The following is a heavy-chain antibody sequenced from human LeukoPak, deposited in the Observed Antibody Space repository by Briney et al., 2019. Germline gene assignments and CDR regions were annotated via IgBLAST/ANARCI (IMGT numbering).Heavy chain of an antibody. J-gene: IGHJ4*02. D-gene: IGHD1-26*01. Sequence: GGSLRLSCSASGFTFNAYNIHWVRQAPGKGLEWVAIVLDDGSDSYYADSVKGRFTISRDNSKNTLSLQMDSLRADDTAVYFCARDFSGSYSVDYWGQGTLVTVSS. CDR2: VLDDGSDS. CDR3: ARDFSGSYSVDY. V-gene: IGHV3-30*03. CDR1: GFTFNAYN.